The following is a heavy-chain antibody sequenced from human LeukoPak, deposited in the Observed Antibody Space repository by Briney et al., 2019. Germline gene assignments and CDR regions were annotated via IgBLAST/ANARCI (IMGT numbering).Heavy chain of an antibody. CDR3: ASRNAGGYSGYDSRFDY. V-gene: IGHV4-59*04. CDR1: GGSISSYY. CDR2: IYHSGST. J-gene: IGHJ4*02. D-gene: IGHD5-12*01. Sequence: PSETLSLTCTVSGGSISSYYWSWIRQPAGKGLEWIGSIYHSGSTYYNPSLKSRVTISVDTSKNQFSLKLSSVTAADTAVYYCASRNAGGYSGYDSRFDYWGQGTLVTVSS.